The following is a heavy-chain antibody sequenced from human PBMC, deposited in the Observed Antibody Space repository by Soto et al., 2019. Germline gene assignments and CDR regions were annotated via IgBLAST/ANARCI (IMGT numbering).Heavy chain of an antibody. CDR2: IYYSGST. D-gene: IGHD5-18*01. Sequence: PSETLSLTCTVSGGSISSGGYYWSWIRQHPGKGLEWIGYIYYSGSTYYNPSLKSRVTISVDTSKNQFSLKLSSVTAADTAVYYCARAGLIQLPRTGYFDYWGQGTLVTVSS. CDR1: GGSISSGGYY. J-gene: IGHJ4*02. V-gene: IGHV4-31*03. CDR3: ARAGLIQLPRTGYFDY.